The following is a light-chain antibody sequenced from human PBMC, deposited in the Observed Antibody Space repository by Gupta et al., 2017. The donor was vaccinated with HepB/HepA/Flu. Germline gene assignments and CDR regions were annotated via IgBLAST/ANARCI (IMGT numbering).Light chain of an antibody. CDR1: QSIGIS. V-gene: IGKV1-5*03. CDR3: QQVNSYSLT. Sequence: DIQMTQSPSTLSASVGDRVTLTCRASQSIGISLAWYQQKPGKAPNLLIYKASRLQSGVPSRFSGSGSGTEFTLTISSLQPDDFATYYCQQVNSYSLTFGGGTKVEI. CDR2: KAS. J-gene: IGKJ4*01.